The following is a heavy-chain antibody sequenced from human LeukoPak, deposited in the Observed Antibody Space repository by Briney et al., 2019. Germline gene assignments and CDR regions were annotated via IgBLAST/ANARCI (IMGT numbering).Heavy chain of an antibody. CDR1: GFTFSNAW. CDR2: IKSKTDGGTT. CDR3: AREGTNSSGWSPFDY. V-gene: IGHV3-15*01. Sequence: PGGSLRLSCAASGFTFSNAWMSWVRQAPGKGLEWVGRIKSKTDGGTTDYAAPVKGRFTISRDNSKNTLYLQMNSLRAEDTAVYYCAREGTNSSGWSPFDYWGQGTLVTVSS. D-gene: IGHD6-19*01. J-gene: IGHJ4*02.